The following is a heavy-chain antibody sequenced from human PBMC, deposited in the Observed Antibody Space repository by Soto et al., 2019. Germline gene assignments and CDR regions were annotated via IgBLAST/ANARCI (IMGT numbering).Heavy chain of an antibody. CDR3: ARDFCWQVLWFGELSAFDI. D-gene: IGHD3-10*01. CDR1: GYTFTSYG. Sequence: QVQLVQSGAEVKKPEASVKVSCKASGYTFTSYGISWVRQAPGQGLEWMGWISAYNGNTNYAQKLQGRVTMTTDTSTSTAYMELRSLRSDDTAVYYCARDFCWQVLWFGELSAFDIWGQGPMVTVSS. CDR2: ISAYNGNT. J-gene: IGHJ3*02. V-gene: IGHV1-18*01.